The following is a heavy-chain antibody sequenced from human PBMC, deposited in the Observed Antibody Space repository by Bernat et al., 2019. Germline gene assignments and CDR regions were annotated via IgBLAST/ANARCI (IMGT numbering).Heavy chain of an antibody. CDR1: GFTFSSYG. D-gene: IGHD6-6*01. J-gene: IGHJ4*02. CDR3: AKAGGSSSSMDDY. Sequence: QVQLVESGGGVVQPGRSLRLSCAASGFTFSSYGMHWVRQAPGKGLEWVAVISYDGSNKYYADSVKGRFTISRVNSKNTLYLQMNSLRAEDTAVYYCAKAGGSSSSMDDYWGQGTLVTVSS. CDR2: ISYDGSNK. V-gene: IGHV3-30*18.